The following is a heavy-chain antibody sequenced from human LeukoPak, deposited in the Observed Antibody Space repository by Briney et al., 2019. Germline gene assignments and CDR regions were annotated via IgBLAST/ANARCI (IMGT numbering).Heavy chain of an antibody. J-gene: IGHJ4*02. CDR1: GFTFSSYG. CDR3: AKDRIAAAGGGPFDY. Sequence: GGSLRLSCAASGFTFSSYGMHWVRQAPGKGLEWVAVISYDGSNKYYADSVKGRFTISRDNSKNTLYLQVNSLRAEDTAVYYCAKDRIAAAGGGPFDYWGQGTLVTVSS. V-gene: IGHV3-30*18. CDR2: ISYDGSNK. D-gene: IGHD6-13*01.